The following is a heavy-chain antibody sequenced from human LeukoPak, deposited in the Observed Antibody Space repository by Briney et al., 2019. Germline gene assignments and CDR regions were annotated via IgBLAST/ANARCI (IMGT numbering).Heavy chain of an antibody. V-gene: IGHV3-23*01. J-gene: IGHJ4*02. CDR1: GFTFSSDA. D-gene: IGHD3-10*01. CDR3: ARVQWFGELSAFDY. CDR2: IRAGGGNT. Sequence: GGSLRLSSAASGFTFSSDAMNWVRQAPGKGLEWVSGIRAGGGNTYYADSVKGRFTISRDDSKNTLYLQMNSLRGEDTALYYCARVQWFGELSAFDYWGQGTLVTVSS.